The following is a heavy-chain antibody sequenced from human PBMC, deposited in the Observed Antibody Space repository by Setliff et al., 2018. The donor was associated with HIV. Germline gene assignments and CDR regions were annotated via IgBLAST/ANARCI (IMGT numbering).Heavy chain of an antibody. CDR3: ARDGASYCSSTSCYKPLSDY. J-gene: IGHJ4*02. V-gene: IGHV1-18*01. D-gene: IGHD2-2*02. CDR2: ISAYNGNT. Sequence: ASVKVSCKASGYTFTSYGISWVRQAPGQGLEWMGWISAYNGNTNYAQKLQGRVTMTTDTSTSTAYMELRSLRSDDTAVYHCARDGASYCSSTSCYKPLSDYWGQGTLVTVSS. CDR1: GYTFTSYG.